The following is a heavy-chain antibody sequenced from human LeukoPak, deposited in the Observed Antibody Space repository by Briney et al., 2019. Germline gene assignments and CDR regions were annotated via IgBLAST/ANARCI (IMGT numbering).Heavy chain of an antibody. CDR3: TTEIVVVPAAFDY. CDR2: IKSKTDGGTT. D-gene: IGHD2-2*01. Sequence: SWIRQPAGKGLEWVGRIKSKTDGGTTDYAAPVKGRFTISRDDSKNTLYLQMNSLKTEDTAVYYCTTEIVVVPAAFDYWGQGTLVTVSS. V-gene: IGHV3-15*01. J-gene: IGHJ4*02.